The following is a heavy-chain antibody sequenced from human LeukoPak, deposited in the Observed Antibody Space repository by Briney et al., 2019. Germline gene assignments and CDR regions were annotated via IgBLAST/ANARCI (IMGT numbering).Heavy chain of an antibody. Sequence: GSLRLSCTASEFTVSSNYMSWVRQPPGKGLEWIGEINHSGSTNYNPSLKSRVTISVDTSKNQFSLKLSSVTAADTAVYYCAREPTYDYGDSGGDDAFDIWGQGTMVTVSS. D-gene: IGHD4-17*01. CDR1: EFTVSSNY. V-gene: IGHV4-34*01. CDR3: AREPTYDYGDSGGDDAFDI. J-gene: IGHJ3*02. CDR2: INHSGST.